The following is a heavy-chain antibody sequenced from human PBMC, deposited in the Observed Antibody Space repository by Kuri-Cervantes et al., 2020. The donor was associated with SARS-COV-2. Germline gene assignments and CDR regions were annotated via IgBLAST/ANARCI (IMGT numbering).Heavy chain of an antibody. CDR3: ARGMGRYSSSFDY. CDR1: GFTFSSYA. D-gene: IGHD6-6*01. Sequence: GESLKISCAASGFTFSSYAMHWVRQAPGKGLEWVSYISSSSSTIYYADSVKGRFTISRDNAKNSLYLQMNSLRAEDTAVYYCARGMGRYSSSFDYWGQGTLVTVSS. CDR2: ISSSSSTI. J-gene: IGHJ4*02. V-gene: IGHV3-48*01.